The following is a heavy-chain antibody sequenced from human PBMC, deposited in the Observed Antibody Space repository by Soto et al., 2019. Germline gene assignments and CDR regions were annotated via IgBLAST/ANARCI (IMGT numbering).Heavy chain of an antibody. D-gene: IGHD7-27*01. CDR2: ISRSGST. CDR3: ARGRYCLTGRCFPNWFDS. CDR1: GDSITSGAYS. Sequence: PSLTCTVSGDSITSGAYSWSWIRQPPGKGLEWIGYISRSGSTYYNPSLKSRVTISIDRSENHFSLNLNSVTAADTAVYYCARGRYCLTGRCFPNWFDSWGQGALVTVSS. V-gene: IGHV4-30-2*01. J-gene: IGHJ5*01.